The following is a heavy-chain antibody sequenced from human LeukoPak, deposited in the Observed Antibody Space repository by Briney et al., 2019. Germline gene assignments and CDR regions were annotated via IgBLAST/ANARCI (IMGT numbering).Heavy chain of an antibody. Sequence: SETLSLTCTVSGYSISSGYYWGWIRQPPGKGLEWIGSIYHSGSTYYNPSLKSRVTISVDKSKNQFSLKLSSVTAADTAVYYCASSKSGVVVAATFDYWGQGTLVTVSS. V-gene: IGHV4-38-2*02. CDR2: IYHSGST. CDR3: ASSKSGVVVAATFDY. J-gene: IGHJ4*02. D-gene: IGHD2-15*01. CDR1: GYSISSGYY.